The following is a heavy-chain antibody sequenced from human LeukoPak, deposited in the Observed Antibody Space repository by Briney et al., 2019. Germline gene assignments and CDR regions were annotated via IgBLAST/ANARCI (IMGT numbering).Heavy chain of an antibody. CDR2: ITSSGATT. CDR1: GFTISTYA. V-gene: IGHV3-23*01. J-gene: IGHJ4*02. CDR3: AKEFIAGDGHVDCDS. D-gene: IGHD5-24*01. Sequence: GGSLRLSCAASGFTISTYAMTWVRQAPGKGLEWVSSITSSGATTYYADSVKGRFTISRDISKNTLYLQVNSLTAEDSAVYYCAKEFIAGDGHVDCDSWGQGTLVTVSS.